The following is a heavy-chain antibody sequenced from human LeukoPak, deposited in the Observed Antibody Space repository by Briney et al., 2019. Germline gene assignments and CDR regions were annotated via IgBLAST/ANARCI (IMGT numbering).Heavy chain of an antibody. V-gene: IGHV1-58*02. D-gene: IGHD2-21*02. CDR1: GFTFTNSA. Sequence: SSVRVSFNASGFTFTNSAMQRVRHARGQRLEWIGWIVVGSGKTNYPQKFQERVTITRDMSTSTAYMELSSLRSEDTAVYYCAGYCGGDCLYDYWGQGTLVIVSS. J-gene: IGHJ4*02. CDR3: AGYCGGDCLYDY. CDR2: IVVGSGKT.